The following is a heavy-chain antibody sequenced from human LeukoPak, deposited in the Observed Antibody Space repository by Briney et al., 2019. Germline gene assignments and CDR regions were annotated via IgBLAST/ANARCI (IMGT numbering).Heavy chain of an antibody. Sequence: PSETLSLTCTVSGGSISSTSYYWGWIRQPPGKGLEWIGSIYYSGSTDYNPSLKSRVTISLDTSKDQFSLKLRSVTAADAAVYYCARALLKYYYDSSGYYRDWGQGTLVTVSS. V-gene: IGHV4-39*07. CDR3: ARALLKYYYDSSGYYRD. CDR2: IYYSGST. CDR1: GGSISSTSYY. J-gene: IGHJ4*02. D-gene: IGHD3-22*01.